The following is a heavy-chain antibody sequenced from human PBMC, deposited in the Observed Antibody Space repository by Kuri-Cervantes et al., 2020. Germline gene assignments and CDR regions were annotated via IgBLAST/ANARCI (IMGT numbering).Heavy chain of an antibody. J-gene: IGHJ6*02. CDR2: IWYDGSNK. CDR1: GFTFSSYG. Sequence: GESLKISCAASGFTFSSYGMHWVRQAPGKGLEWVAVIWYDGSNKYYADSVKGRFTISRDNSKNTLYLQMNSLRAEDTAVYYCARPLLVTRDPYYCGMDVWGQGTTVTVSS. CDR3: ARPLLVTRDPYYCGMDV. D-gene: IGHD2-21*02. V-gene: IGHV3-33*01.